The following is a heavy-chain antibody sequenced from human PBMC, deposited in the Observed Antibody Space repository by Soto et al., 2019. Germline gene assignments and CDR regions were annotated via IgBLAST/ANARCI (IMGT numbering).Heavy chain of an antibody. Sequence: QVQLVQSGAEVKKPGSSVKVSCKASGGTFSSYAISWVRQAPGQGLEWMGGIIPIFGTANYAQKFQGRVTITADKTTSRAYMELSSLISEDTAVYYCARANSGSYCSGVCYYYGMAGWGKGTTVTVSS. CDR2: IIPIFGTA. CDR1: GGTFSSYA. V-gene: IGHV1-69*06. D-gene: IGHD1-26*01. CDR3: ARANSGSYCSGVCYYYGMAG. J-gene: IGHJ6*04.